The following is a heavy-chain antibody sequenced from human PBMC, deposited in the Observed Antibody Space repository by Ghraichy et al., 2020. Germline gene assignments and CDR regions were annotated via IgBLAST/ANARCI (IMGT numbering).Heavy chain of an antibody. CDR2: ISYDASNK. CDR3: AHTPGYYDSSGYYQGFNWFDP. CDR1: GFTFSSYG. J-gene: IGHJ5*02. V-gene: IGHV3-30*03. D-gene: IGHD3-22*01. Sequence: GGSLRLSCAASGFTFSSYGMHWVRQAPGKGLEWVAVISYDASNKYYADSVKGRFTISRDNSKNTHYLQMNSLRAEDTAVYYCAHTPGYYDSSGYYQGFNWFDPWGQGTLVTVSS.